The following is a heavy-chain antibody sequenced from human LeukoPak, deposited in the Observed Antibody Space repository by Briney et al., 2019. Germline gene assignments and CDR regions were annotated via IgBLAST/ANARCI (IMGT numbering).Heavy chain of an antibody. J-gene: IGHJ4*02. CDR3: ARGVIATIGVFDY. D-gene: IGHD2-21*01. V-gene: IGHV4-4*02. CDR1: GGSIGSSKC. Sequence: QASETLSLTCGVSGGSIGSSKCGCWVRQPPGKGLEWIGAIYHSGSTNYNPPLKSRVTISVDKSKNQFSLKLSSVTATDTAVYYCARGVIATIGVFDYWGQGTLVTVSS. CDR2: IYHSGST.